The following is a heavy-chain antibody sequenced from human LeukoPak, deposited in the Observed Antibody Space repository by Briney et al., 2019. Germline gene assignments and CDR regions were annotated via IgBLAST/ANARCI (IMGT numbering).Heavy chain of an antibody. CDR3: AGQMGISSGWYGEYYYSGMDV. D-gene: IGHD6-19*01. V-gene: IGHV5-51*01. CDR2: IYPGDSDT. J-gene: IGHJ6*02. Sequence: LGESLKISCKGSGYSFTSYWIAWVRQMPGKGLEWMGIIYPGDSDTRYSPSFQGQVTISADKSISTAYLQWSSLKASDTAMYYCAGQMGISSGWYGEYYYSGMDVWGQGTPVTVSS. CDR1: GYSFTSYW.